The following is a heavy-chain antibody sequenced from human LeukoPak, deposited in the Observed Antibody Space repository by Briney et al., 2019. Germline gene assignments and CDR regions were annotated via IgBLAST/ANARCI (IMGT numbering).Heavy chain of an antibody. CDR3: ARVGHFRKPYYYGSGTDAFDI. Sequence: SETLSLTCTVSGGSISSYYWSWIRQPPGKGLEWIGYIYYSGSTNYNPSLRSRVTISVDTSKNQFSLKLSSVTAADTAVYYCARVGHFRKPYYYGSGTDAFDIWGQGTMVTVSS. V-gene: IGHV4-59*01. D-gene: IGHD3-10*01. CDR2: IYYSGST. J-gene: IGHJ3*02. CDR1: GGSISSYY.